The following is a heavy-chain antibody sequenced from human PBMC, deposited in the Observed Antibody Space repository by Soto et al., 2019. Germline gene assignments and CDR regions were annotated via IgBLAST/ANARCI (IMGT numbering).Heavy chain of an antibody. CDR3: ARESYSNRRAPFFDY. CDR1: GGSVSSGSYY. CDR2: IYYSGST. D-gene: IGHD4-4*01. Sequence: QVQLQESGPGLVKPSETLSLTCTVSGGSVSSGSYYWSWIRQPPGKGLEWIGYIYYSGSTNYNPSLKSRVTISVDTSKNQFSLKLSAVTAAVTAVYYCARESYSNRRAPFFDYWGQGTLVTVSS. V-gene: IGHV4-61*01. J-gene: IGHJ4*02.